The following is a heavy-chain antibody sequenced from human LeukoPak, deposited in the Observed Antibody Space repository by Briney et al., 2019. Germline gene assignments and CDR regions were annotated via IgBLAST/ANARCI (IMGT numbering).Heavy chain of an antibody. V-gene: IGHV4-59*03. CDR1: GGSTSSYY. J-gene: IGHJ3*02. Sequence: SETLSLTCAVSGGSTSSYYWSWIRQPPGRGLEWIGCLYHSGKTIYNPSLKSRVTISVDTSKNQFSLMLNSVTAADTATYYYARHQKDSYDSIFHAFEIWGQGTMATVSS. D-gene: IGHD3-22*01. CDR3: ARHQKDSYDSIFHAFEI. CDR2: LYHSGKT.